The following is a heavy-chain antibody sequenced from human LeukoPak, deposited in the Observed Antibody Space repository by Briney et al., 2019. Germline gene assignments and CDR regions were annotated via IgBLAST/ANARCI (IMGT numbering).Heavy chain of an antibody. CDR3: AREETNDYGDYYFDY. Sequence: GGSLRLSRAASGFTFSSYWMSWVRQAPGKGLEWVANIKQDGSEKYYVDSVKGRFTISRDNAKNSLYLQMNSLRAEDTAVYYCAREETNDYGDYYFDYWGQGTLVTVSS. V-gene: IGHV3-7*03. J-gene: IGHJ4*02. CDR1: GFTFSSYW. D-gene: IGHD4-17*01. CDR2: IKQDGSEK.